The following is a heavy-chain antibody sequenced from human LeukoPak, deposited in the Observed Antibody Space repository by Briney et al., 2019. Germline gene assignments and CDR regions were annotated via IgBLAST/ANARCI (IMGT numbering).Heavy chain of an antibody. CDR3: ARGGGLDV. CDR2: MYSGGGT. Sequence: GGSLRLSCAASGFSVTRNYVSWVRQAPGKGLEWVSLMYSGGGTSYADSVKGRFTISRDNAKNSLYLQMSNLRAEDTAVCFCARGGGLDVWGQGATVTVSS. D-gene: IGHD3-16*01. V-gene: IGHV3-53*01. CDR1: GFSVTRNY. J-gene: IGHJ6*02.